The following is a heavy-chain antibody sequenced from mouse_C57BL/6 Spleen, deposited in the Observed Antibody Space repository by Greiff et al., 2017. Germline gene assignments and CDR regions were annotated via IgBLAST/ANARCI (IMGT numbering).Heavy chain of an antibody. J-gene: IGHJ1*03. Sequence: VQLQQPGAELVKPGASVKLSCKASGYTFTSYWMHWVKQRPGQGLEWIGMIHPNSGSTNYNEKFKSKATLTVDKSSSTAYMQLSSLTSEDSAVYYCARHGSSAWYFDVWGTGTTVTVSS. D-gene: IGHD1-1*01. V-gene: IGHV1-64*01. CDR2: IHPNSGST. CDR3: ARHGSSAWYFDV. CDR1: GYTFTSYW.